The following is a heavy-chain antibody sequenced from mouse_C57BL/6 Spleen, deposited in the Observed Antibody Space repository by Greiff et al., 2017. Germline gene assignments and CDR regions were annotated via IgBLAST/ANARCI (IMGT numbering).Heavy chain of an antibody. D-gene: IGHD1-1*01. Sequence: QVQLQQPGAELVRPGSSVKLSCKASGYTFTSYWMHWVKQRPIQGLEWIGNIDPSDSETHYNQKFKDKATLTVDKSSSTAYMKLSSLTSEDSAVYYCALDITTVVATRIDYWGQGTTLTVSS. V-gene: IGHV1-52*01. J-gene: IGHJ2*01. CDR1: GYTFTSYW. CDR3: ALDITTVVATRIDY. CDR2: IDPSDSET.